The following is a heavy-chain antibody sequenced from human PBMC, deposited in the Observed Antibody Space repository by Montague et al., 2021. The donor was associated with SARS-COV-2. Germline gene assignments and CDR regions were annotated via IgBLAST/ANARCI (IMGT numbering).Heavy chain of an antibody. D-gene: IGHD3-10*01. CDR3: ARVGNYLGVY. CDR1: SDSVSSGKYF. V-gene: IGHV4-61*01. J-gene: IGHJ4*02. Sequence: SETLSLTCTVSSDSVSSGKYFWTWIRQPPGKGLEWIGYIFYTGSANYNPSLKSRVTISVDTSNNQISLKLKSMGAADTAVYYCARVGNYLGVYWGQGILVTVSS. CDR2: IFYTGSA.